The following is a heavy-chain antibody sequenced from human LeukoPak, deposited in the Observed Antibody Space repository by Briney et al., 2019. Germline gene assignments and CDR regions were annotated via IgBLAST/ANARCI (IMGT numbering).Heavy chain of an antibody. CDR2: INHSGST. CDR1: GGSFSGYY. CDR3: ARGPPVYDFWSGYARAFDP. V-gene: IGHV4-34*01. D-gene: IGHD3-3*01. J-gene: IGHJ5*02. Sequence: SETLSLTCAVYGGSFSGYYWSWIRQPPGKGLEWIGEINHSGSTNYNPSLKSRVTISVDTSKNQFSLKLSSVTAADTAVYYCARGPPVYDFWSGYARAFDPWGQGTLVTVSS.